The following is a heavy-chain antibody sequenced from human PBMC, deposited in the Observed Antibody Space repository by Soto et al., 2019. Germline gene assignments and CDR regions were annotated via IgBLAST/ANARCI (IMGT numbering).Heavy chain of an antibody. J-gene: IGHJ4*02. CDR2: ISSGGGST. CDR3: AKGIEYSSSGSYYFDY. V-gene: IGHV3-23*01. D-gene: IGHD6-6*01. Sequence: QTGGSLRLSCAVSGFTFSNYAMSWVRQAPGKGLEWVSTISSGGGSTFDADSVKGRFTVARDNSKNTLYLQMNSLRAEDTAVYYCAKGIEYSSSGSYYFDYWGQGTLVTVSS. CDR1: GFTFSNYA.